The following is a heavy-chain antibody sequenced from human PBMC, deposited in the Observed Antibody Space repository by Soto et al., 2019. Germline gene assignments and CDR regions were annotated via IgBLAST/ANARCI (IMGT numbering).Heavy chain of an antibody. V-gene: IGHV3-23*01. J-gene: IGHJ4*02. CDR3: AKAAGRGGGYFAY. D-gene: IGHD3-10*01. CDR1: GFTFSSYA. Sequence: PGGSLRLSCAASGFTFSSYAMSWVRQAPGKGLKWVSAISGSGGNTYYADSVKGRFTISRDNSKNTLYLQMNSLRAEDTAVYYCAKAAGRGGGYFAYWGQGTLVTVSS. CDR2: ISGSGGNT.